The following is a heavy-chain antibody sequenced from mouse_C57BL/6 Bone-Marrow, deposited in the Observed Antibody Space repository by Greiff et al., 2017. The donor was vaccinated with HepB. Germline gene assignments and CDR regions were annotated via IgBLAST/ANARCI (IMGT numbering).Heavy chain of an antibody. CDR1: GISITTGNYR. CDR2: IYYSGTI. CDR3: ARDRPLPSYYYGSSWYFDV. D-gene: IGHD1-1*01. Sequence: EVKLMESGPGLVKPSQTVFLTCTVTGISITTGNYRWSWIRQFPGNKLEWIGSIYYSGTITYNPSLTSRTSITRDTPKNQFFLEMNSLTAEDTATYYCARDRPLPSYYYGSSWYFDVWGTGTTVTVSS. V-gene: IGHV3-5*01. J-gene: IGHJ1*03.